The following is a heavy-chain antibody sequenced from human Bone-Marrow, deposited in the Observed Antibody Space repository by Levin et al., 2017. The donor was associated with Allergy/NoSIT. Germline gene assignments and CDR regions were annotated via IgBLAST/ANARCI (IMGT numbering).Heavy chain of an antibody. J-gene: IGHJ4*02. V-gene: IGHV3-53*01. CDR2: IYSSGTT. CDR3: VRGYKYGLADF. CDR1: GFTISSNY. Sequence: QSGGSLRLSCAASGFTISSNYMSWVRQAPGKGLEWVSIIYSSGTTYDADSVKGRFTISRDSFMNILYLQMTSLRAEDTAVYYCVRGYKYGLADFWGQGTLVTVSS. D-gene: IGHD5-12*01.